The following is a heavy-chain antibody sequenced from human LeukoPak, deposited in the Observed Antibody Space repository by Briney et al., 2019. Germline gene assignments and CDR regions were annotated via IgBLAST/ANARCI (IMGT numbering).Heavy chain of an antibody. CDR2: IYYSGDT. Sequence: PSETLSLTCTVSGGSISSIIYYWGWIRQPPGKGLEWIGSIYYSGDTYYNPSLKSRVTISVDTSKNQFSLKLSSVTAADTAVYYCARLRTLYYAFDYWGQGTLVTVSS. J-gene: IGHJ4*02. D-gene: IGHD3-10*01. V-gene: IGHV4-39*07. CDR1: GGSISSIIYY. CDR3: ARLRTLYYAFDY.